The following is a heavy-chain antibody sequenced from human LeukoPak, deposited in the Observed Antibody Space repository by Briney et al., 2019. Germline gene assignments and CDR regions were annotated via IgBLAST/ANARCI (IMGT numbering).Heavy chain of an antibody. CDR2: IRSKANSYAT. D-gene: IGHD3-16*01. CDR3: TTGGGDVYYYGMDV. J-gene: IGHJ6*02. CDR1: GFTFSGSA. V-gene: IGHV3-73*01. Sequence: PGGSLKLSCAASGFTFSGSAIFWVRQASGKGLEWVGRIRSKANSYATAYAASVKGRFTISRDDSKNTAYLQMNSVKTEDTAVYYCTTGGGDVYYYGMDVWGQGTTVTVSS.